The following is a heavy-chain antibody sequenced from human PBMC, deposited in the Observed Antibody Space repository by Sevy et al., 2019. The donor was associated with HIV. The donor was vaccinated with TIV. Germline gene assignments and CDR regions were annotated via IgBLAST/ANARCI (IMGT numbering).Heavy chain of an antibody. CDR1: GFTFSRHW. J-gene: IGHJ2*01. V-gene: IGHV3-7*01. D-gene: IGHD2-2*01. CDR2: IKQGGSEK. CDR3: ARERGYCTSDSCLDGDFDV. Sequence: GGSLRLSCAGSGFTFSRHWMSWVRQAPGKGLEWVANIKQGGSEKYYVDSVKGRFTISRDNAKNSLKLQMNSLEDEDTAGYYCARERGYCTSDSCLDGDFDVWGRGTLVTVSS.